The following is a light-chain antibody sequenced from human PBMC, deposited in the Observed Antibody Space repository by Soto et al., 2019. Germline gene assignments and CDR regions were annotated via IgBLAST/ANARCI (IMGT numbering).Light chain of an antibody. CDR1: SRDIGGYNY. V-gene: IGLV2-14*03. Sequence: QAVVTQPASVSGSPGQSITISCTGTSRDIGGYNYVSWFQHHPGKAPKLMIFDVTNRPSGVSNRFSGSKSGNTASLTISGLQAEDEADYYCSSYTRSDTVLFGGGTKVTVL. CDR2: DVT. CDR3: SSYTRSDTVL. J-gene: IGLJ2*01.